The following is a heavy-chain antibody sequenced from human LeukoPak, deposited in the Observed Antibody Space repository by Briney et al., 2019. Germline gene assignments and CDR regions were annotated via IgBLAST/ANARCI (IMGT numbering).Heavy chain of an antibody. CDR2: IIPIFGTA. V-gene: IGHV1-69*06. CDR1: GGTFSSYA. D-gene: IGHD6-19*01. CDR3: ARTFGYSSGWYGDFQH. J-gene: IGHJ1*01. Sequence: ASVKVSCKAPGGTFSSYAISWVRQAPGQGGEWMGGIIPIFGTANYAQKFQGRVTITADKSTSTAYMELSSLRSEDTAVYYCARTFGYSSGWYGDFQHWGQGTLVTVSS.